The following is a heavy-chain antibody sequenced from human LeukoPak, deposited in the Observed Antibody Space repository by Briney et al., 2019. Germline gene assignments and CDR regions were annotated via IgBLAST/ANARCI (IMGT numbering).Heavy chain of an antibody. CDR1: GFTVSSNY. D-gene: IGHD3-10*01. Sequence: GGSLSLSCAASGFTVSSNYMSWVRQAPGKGLEWVSIIYSGGSTYYADSVKGRFTISRDNSKDTLYLQMNSLRAEDTAVYYCARGGYYGNLYFDYWGQGTLVTVSS. CDR3: ARGGYYGNLYFDY. CDR2: IYSGGST. V-gene: IGHV3-53*01. J-gene: IGHJ4*02.